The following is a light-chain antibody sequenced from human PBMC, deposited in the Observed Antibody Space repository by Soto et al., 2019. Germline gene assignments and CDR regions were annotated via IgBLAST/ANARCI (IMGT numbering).Light chain of an antibody. CDR1: ESVSSSY. CDR3: QQYNRSPWT. J-gene: IGKJ1*01. V-gene: IGKV3-20*01. Sequence: EIVLTQSPGTLSLSPGERATLSCRASESVSSSYLAWYQHKPGQAPRLLIYGASSRATGIPDRFSGSGSGTDFTLTISRLEPEDFAVYYCQQYNRSPWTVGQGNKVDIK. CDR2: GAS.